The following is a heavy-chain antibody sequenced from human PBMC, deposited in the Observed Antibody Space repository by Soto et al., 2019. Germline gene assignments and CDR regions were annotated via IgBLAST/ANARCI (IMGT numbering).Heavy chain of an antibody. D-gene: IGHD6-13*01. J-gene: IGHJ6*02. Sequence: EVQLVESGGGLVQPGGSLRLSCAASGFTISRYWMSWVRQAPGKGLGRVANINQDGSEKFYVDSVKGRFTISRDNAKKSLYMQMNTLRVEDTAVYYCARDGSSSWYSYYYNGMDVWGQGTTVTVSS. CDR2: INQDGSEK. CDR1: GFTISRYW. CDR3: ARDGSSSWYSYYYNGMDV. V-gene: IGHV3-7*05.